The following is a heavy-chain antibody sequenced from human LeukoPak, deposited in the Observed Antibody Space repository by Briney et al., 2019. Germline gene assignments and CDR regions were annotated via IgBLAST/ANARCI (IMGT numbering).Heavy chain of an antibody. CDR2: ISPYNGNT. V-gene: IGHV1-18*01. CDR3: ARDQLSHYGMDV. Sequence: ASVKVSCKASGYTFTNYDISWVRQAPGQGLEWMGWISPYNGNTNYAQKFQGRVTMTTDTSTTTAYMDLWSLRSDDTAVYYCARDQLSHYGMDVWGQGTTVTVSS. J-gene: IGHJ6*02. D-gene: IGHD5-18*01. CDR1: GYTFTNYD.